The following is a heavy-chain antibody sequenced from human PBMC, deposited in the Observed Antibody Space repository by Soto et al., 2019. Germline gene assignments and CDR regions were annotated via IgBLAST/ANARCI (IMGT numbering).Heavy chain of an antibody. Sequence: PGGSLRLSCAASGFTFISYAMSWVLQAPGKGLEWVSAISGSGGSTYYADSVKGRFTISRDNSKNTLYLQMNSLRAEDTAVYYCAKDRSSTSCYAFDYWGQGTMVTVSS. CDR3: AKDRSSTSCYAFDY. CDR2: ISGSGGST. J-gene: IGHJ4*02. V-gene: IGHV3-23*01. CDR1: GFTFISYA. D-gene: IGHD2-2*01.